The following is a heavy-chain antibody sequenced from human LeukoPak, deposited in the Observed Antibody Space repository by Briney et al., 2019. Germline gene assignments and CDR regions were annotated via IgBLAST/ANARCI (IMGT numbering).Heavy chain of an antibody. Sequence: PSETLSLTCTVSGGSISSSSYCWGWIRQPPGKGLEWIGSIYYSGSTYYNPSLKSRVTISVDTSKNQFSLKLSSVTAADTAVYYCARQTYYYDSSGYYSSRKKNYYFDYWGQGTLVTVSS. CDR3: ARQTYYYDSSGYYSSRKKNYYFDY. CDR2: IYYSGST. D-gene: IGHD3-22*01. CDR1: GGSISSSSYC. J-gene: IGHJ4*02. V-gene: IGHV4-39*01.